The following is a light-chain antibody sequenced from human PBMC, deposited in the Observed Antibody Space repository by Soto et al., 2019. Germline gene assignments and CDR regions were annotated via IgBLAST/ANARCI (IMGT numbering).Light chain of an antibody. V-gene: IGKV1-5*03. Sequence: DIQMTQSASTLSASVGDRVTITYRASQSISNWLAWYQQKPGKAPKLLIYKASSLESGVPSRFSGSGSGTEFTLTISSLQPDDFATYYCQQSWTFGQGTKVEIK. J-gene: IGKJ1*01. CDR3: QQSWT. CDR2: KAS. CDR1: QSISNW.